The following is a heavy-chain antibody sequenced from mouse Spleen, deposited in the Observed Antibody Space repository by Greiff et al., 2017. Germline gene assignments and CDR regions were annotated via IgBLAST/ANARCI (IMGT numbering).Heavy chain of an antibody. CDR1: GYTFTSYW. CDR2: IDPSDSET. V-gene: IGHV1-52*01. J-gene: IGHJ2*01. CDR3: ARSGITTVVGDY. Sequence: QVQLQQSGAELVRPGSSVKLSCKASGYTFTSYWMHWVKQRPIQGLEWIGNIDPSDSETHYNQKFKDKATLTVDKSSSTAYMQLSSLTSEDSAVYYCARSGITTVVGDYWGQGTTLTVSS. D-gene: IGHD1-1*01.